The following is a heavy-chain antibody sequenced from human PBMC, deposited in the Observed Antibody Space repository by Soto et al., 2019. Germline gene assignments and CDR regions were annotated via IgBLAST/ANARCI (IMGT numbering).Heavy chain of an antibody. CDR3: VRDMQLWRLDS. J-gene: IGHJ4*02. Sequence: EVQLVESGGGLVQPGESLRLSCAASGLTFRSYWMQWVRQAPGKGLVWVSRINTDGSVAMYVDSVKGRFTISRDNAKNTLYLHMNSLRAEDTAVYYCVRDMQLWRLDSWGQGTVVTVSS. CDR1: GLTFRSYW. CDR2: INTDGSVA. V-gene: IGHV3-74*03. D-gene: IGHD2-21*01.